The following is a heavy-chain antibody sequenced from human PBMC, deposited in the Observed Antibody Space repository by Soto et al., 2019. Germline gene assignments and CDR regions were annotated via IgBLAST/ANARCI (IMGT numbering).Heavy chain of an antibody. CDR3: ARAPGGSTETFDS. V-gene: IGHV3-30-3*01. CDR1: GFTFRSYA. D-gene: IGHD3-10*01. J-gene: IGHJ4*02. CDR2: ISYSGSNT. Sequence: GGSLRLSCTASGFTFRSYAMHWVRQAPGKGLEWVAVISYSGSNTYYADSVKGRFSISRDISNNTLYLQMNSLRSEDTAVYYCARAPGGSTETFDSGGQGTLVTVSS.